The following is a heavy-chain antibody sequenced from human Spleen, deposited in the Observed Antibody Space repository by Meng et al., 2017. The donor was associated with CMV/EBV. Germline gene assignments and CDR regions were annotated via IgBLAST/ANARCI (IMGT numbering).Heavy chain of an antibody. D-gene: IGHD3-22*01. Sequence: GESLKISCAASGFTLSSYAMSWVRQAPGKGLDWVSTISGGGDNTHYADSVKGRFTISRDNSKDTLYLQMDSLRVEDTAVYYCARPPTMKIVPDTFHIWGQGTMVTVSS. CDR2: ISGGGDNT. CDR3: ARPPTMKIVPDTFHI. J-gene: IGHJ3*02. CDR1: GFTLSSYA. V-gene: IGHV3-23*01.